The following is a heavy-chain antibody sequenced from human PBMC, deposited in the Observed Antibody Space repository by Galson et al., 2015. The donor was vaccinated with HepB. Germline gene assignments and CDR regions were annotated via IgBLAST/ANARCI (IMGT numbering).Heavy chain of an antibody. J-gene: IGHJ4*02. CDR3: ANSHDYYGSGSLDY. CDR2: IRYDGSNK. Sequence: SLRLSCAASGFTFSSYGMHWVRQAPGKGLEWVAFIRYDGSNKYYADSVKGRFTISRDNSKNTLYLQMNSLGAEDTAVYYCANSHDYYGSGSLDYWGQGTLVTVSS. V-gene: IGHV3-30*02. D-gene: IGHD3-10*01. CDR1: GFTFSSYG.